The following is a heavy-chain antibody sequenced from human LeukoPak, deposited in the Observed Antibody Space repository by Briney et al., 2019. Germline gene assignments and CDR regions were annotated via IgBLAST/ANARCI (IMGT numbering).Heavy chain of an antibody. Sequence: GGSLRLSCAASGFTFDDYAMHWVRQAPGKGLEWVSGISWNSGSIGYADSVKGRFTISRDNAKNSLYLQMNSLRAEDTALYYCAKDIAAAGLGGFDPWGQGTLVTVSS. D-gene: IGHD6-13*01. V-gene: IGHV3-9*01. CDR2: ISWNSGSI. CDR3: AKDIAAAGLGGFDP. J-gene: IGHJ5*02. CDR1: GFTFDDYA.